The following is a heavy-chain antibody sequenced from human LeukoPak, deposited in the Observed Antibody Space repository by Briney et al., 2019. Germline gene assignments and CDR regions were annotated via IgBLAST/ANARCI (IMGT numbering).Heavy chain of an antibody. Sequence: PSETLSLTCAVYGGSFSGYYWSWIRQPPGKGLEWIGEINHSGSTNYNPSLNSRVTISVDTSKNQFSLKLSSVTAADTAVYYCARETLLRFLEWLPSRANWFDPWGQGTLVTVSS. D-gene: IGHD3-3*01. CDR2: INHSGST. CDR1: GGSFSGYY. CDR3: ARETLLRFLEWLPSRANWFDP. J-gene: IGHJ5*02. V-gene: IGHV4-34*01.